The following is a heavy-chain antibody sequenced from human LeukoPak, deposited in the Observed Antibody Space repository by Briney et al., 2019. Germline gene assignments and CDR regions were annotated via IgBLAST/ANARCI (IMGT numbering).Heavy chain of an antibody. D-gene: IGHD5/OR15-5a*01. CDR1: GFTFSSYW. Sequence: PGGSLRLSCAASGFTFSSYWMHWVRQAPGKGLVWVSRINSDGSSTSYADSVKGRFTISRDNAKNTLYLQMNNLRAEDTAVYYCALSTPGPFFDYWGQGTLVTVSS. CDR3: ALSTPGPFFDY. V-gene: IGHV3-74*01. CDR2: INSDGSST. J-gene: IGHJ4*02.